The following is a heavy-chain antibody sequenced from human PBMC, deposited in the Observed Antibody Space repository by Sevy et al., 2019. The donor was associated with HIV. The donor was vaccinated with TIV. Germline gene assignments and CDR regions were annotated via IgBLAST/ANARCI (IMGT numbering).Heavy chain of an antibody. CDR3: ARSIVVVTSIPGAERGGPSDY. D-gene: IGHD2-21*02. CDR1: GYTFTSYY. Sequence: ASGKVSCKASGYTFTSYYIHWVRQAPGQGLEWMGIINPSGGSTSYAQKFQGRVTMTRDKSTGTVYMELSSLTSEDTAVYYCARSIVVVTSIPGAERGGPSDYWGQGTLVTVSS. J-gene: IGHJ4*02. V-gene: IGHV1-46*01. CDR2: INPSGGST.